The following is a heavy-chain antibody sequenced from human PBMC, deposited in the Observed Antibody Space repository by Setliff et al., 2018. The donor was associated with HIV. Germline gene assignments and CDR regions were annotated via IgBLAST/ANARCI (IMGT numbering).Heavy chain of an antibody. D-gene: IGHD3-22*01. CDR1: GFSLSSNGEA. CDR2: IYWDDFE. J-gene: IGHJ4*02. Sequence: GPTLVNPTQALTLTCTFSGFSLSSNGEAVGWIRQPPGGALEWLAIIYWDDFEHFNPSLQNRLIITKDASKNQAVLTMTNMDPADTATYYCAHRVTDPVPYYDSSGYFDYWGQGTLVTVSS. V-gene: IGHV2-5*02. CDR3: AHRVTDPVPYYDSSGYFDY.